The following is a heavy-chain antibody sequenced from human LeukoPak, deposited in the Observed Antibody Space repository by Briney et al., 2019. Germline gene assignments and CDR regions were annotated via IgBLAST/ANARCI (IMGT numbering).Heavy chain of an antibody. CDR2: TYYRSKWYN. J-gene: IGHJ6*03. Sequence: SQTLSLTCAISGDSVSSNSAAWNWIRQSPSRGLEWLGRTYYRSKWYNDYAVSVKSRITINPDTSKNQFSLQLNSVTPEDTAVYYCARGLHYYYDSSGYPQAYYYYYMDVWGKGTTVTVSS. V-gene: IGHV6-1*01. D-gene: IGHD3-22*01. CDR3: ARGLHYYYDSSGYPQAYYYYYMDV. CDR1: GDSVSSNSAA.